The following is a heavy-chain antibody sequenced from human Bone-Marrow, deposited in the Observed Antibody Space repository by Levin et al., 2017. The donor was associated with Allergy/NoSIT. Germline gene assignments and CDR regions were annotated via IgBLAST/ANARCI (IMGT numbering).Heavy chain of an antibody. Sequence: GESLKISCAASGFSFSSDEMTWFRQAPGTGLEWVSYISGPSTTIYSADSVKGRFTISRNTAKRAAYLQMNSLRVEDTAIYYCARLGVGASFDYWGQGVPVTVSS. V-gene: IGHV3-48*03. CDR2: ISGPSTTI. CDR3: ARLGVGASFDY. D-gene: IGHD1-26*01. J-gene: IGHJ4*02. CDR1: GFSFSSDE.